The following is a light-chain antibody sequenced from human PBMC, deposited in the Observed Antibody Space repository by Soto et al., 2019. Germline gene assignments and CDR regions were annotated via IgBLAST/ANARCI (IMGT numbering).Light chain of an antibody. V-gene: IGKV3-20*01. CDR3: QQYGSSPFT. CDR2: GAS. CDR1: RSVSSSY. Sequence: PGERATLSCRASRSVSSSYLAWYQQKPGQAPRLLIYGASSRATGIPDRFSGSGSGTDFTLTISRLEPEDFAVYYCQQYGSSPFTFGPGTKVDIK. J-gene: IGKJ3*01.